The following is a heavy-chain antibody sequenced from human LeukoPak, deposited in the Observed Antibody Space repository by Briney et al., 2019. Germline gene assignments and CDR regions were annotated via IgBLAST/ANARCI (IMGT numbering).Heavy chain of an antibody. D-gene: IGHD3-22*01. CDR1: GFTFSDYH. CDR2: ISSHGSSI. V-gene: IGHV3-11*01. CDR3: ARGDPYDTTGYPSDY. J-gene: IGHJ4*02. Sequence: GGSLRLSCAASGFTFSDYHMSWIRQAQGKGLEWVAFISSHGSSIFYADSVRDRFTISRDNTRNTLYLQMNSLTADDTAVYYCARGDPYDTTGYPSDYWGQGTLVTVSS.